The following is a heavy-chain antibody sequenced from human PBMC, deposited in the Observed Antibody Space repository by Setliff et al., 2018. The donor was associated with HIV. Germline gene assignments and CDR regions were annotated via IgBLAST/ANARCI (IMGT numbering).Heavy chain of an antibody. D-gene: IGHD3-10*01. CDR1: GGSISSYY. CDR2: IYHSGIT. V-gene: IGHV4-59*01. CDR3: ARIAWKQGAVGSFCDY. J-gene: IGHJ4*02. Sequence: PSETLSLTCAVSGGSISSYYWSWIRQSPEKGLEWIGYIYHSGITSYNPSLKSRVTMPMDMSKNLFSLNLSSVTAADSAVYYCARIAWKQGAVGSFCDYWGQGGLVTVSS.